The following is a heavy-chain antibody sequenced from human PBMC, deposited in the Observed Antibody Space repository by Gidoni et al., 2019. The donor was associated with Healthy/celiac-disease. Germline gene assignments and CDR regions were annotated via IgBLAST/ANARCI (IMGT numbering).Heavy chain of an antibody. CDR1: GFTFSSYE. Sequence: EVQLVESGGGLVQPGGSLRLSCAASGFTFSSYEMNWVRQAPGKGLEWVSYISRSGSTIYYADSVKGRFTISRDNAKNSLYLQMNSLRAEDTAVYYCARAPYYYGSGKLIIDYYYYGMDVWGQGTTVTVSS. J-gene: IGHJ6*02. D-gene: IGHD3-10*01. CDR3: ARAPYYYGSGKLIIDYYYYGMDV. V-gene: IGHV3-48*03. CDR2: ISRSGSTI.